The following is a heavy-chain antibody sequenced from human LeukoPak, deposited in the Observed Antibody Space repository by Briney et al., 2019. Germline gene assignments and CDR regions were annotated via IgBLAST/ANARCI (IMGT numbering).Heavy chain of an antibody. V-gene: IGHV3-9*01. CDR1: GFTFDDYA. Sequence: PGRSLRLSCAASGFTFDDYAMHWVRQAPGKGLEWVSGISWKSGSIGYADSVKGRFTISRDNAKNSLYLQMNSLRAEDTALYYCAKALSYQLPSYGMDVWGQGTTVTVSS. CDR3: AKALSYQLPSYGMDV. CDR2: ISWKSGSI. D-gene: IGHD2-2*01. J-gene: IGHJ6*02.